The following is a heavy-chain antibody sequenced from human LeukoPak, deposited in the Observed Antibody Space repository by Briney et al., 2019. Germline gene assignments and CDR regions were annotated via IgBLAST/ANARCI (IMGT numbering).Heavy chain of an antibody. Sequence: SVKVYCKASGGTFSSYAISWVRQAPGQGLEWMGRIIPILGIANYAQKFQGRVTITADKSTSTAYMELSSLRSEDTAVYYCARLTGSGYYSIDYWGQGTLATVSS. D-gene: IGHD3-22*01. CDR2: IIPILGIA. V-gene: IGHV1-69*04. CDR1: GGTFSSYA. J-gene: IGHJ4*02. CDR3: ARLTGSGYYSIDY.